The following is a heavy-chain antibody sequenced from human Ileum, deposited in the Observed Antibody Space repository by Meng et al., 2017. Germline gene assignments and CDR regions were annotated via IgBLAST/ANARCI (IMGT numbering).Heavy chain of an antibody. CDR2: VKSDGREE. CDR3: ARVIGWGWFDP. J-gene: IGHJ5*01. Sequence: GGSLRLSCAASGFIFSNYWMGWVRQAPGKGLEWVANVKSDGREEKYGDSVKGSVTISRDNAKNSLYVQMNNRRAEDTAVYYCARVIGWGWFDPWGQGTLVTVSS. D-gene: IGHD6-19*01. CDR1: GFIFSNYW. V-gene: IGHV3-7*01.